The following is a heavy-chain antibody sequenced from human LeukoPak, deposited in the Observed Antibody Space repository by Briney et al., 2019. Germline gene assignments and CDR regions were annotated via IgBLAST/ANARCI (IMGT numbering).Heavy chain of an antibody. CDR2: ISAYNGNT. J-gene: IGHJ4*02. V-gene: IGHV1-18*01. CDR1: GYTLTELS. D-gene: IGHD6-13*01. Sequence: GASVKVSCKVSGYTLTELSMHWVRQAPGQGLEWMGWISAYNGNTNYAQKLQGRVTMTTDTSTSTAYMELRSLRSDDTAVYYCARAFSSSWSGEDYWGQGTLVTVSS. CDR3: ARAFSSSWSGEDY.